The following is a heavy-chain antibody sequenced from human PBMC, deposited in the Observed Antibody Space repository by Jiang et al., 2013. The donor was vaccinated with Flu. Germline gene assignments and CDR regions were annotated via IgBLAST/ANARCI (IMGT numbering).Heavy chain of an antibody. CDR3: ARHTLYNYDNSGPLSY. D-gene: IGHD3-22*01. CDR1: VGSISSYY. Sequence: GLVKPSETLSLTCTVSVGSISSYYWSWIRQPPGKGLEWIGYVHHSGSANYNPSLMSRVTISVDTSKNQFSLKLSSVTAADTAVYFCARHTLYNYDNSGPLSYWGQGTLVTVSS. CDR2: VHHSGSA. J-gene: IGHJ4*02. V-gene: IGHV4-59*08.